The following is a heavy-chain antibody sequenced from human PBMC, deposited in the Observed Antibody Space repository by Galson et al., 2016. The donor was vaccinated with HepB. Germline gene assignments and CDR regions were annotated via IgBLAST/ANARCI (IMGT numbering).Heavy chain of an antibody. CDR3: ATDDAANSH. V-gene: IGHV3-30*04. D-gene: IGHD4-23*01. CDR1: GFAFSTFA. CDR2: ISYDGNNK. J-gene: IGHJ4*02. Sequence: SLRLSCAASGFAFSTFAMHWVRQAPAKGLEWVSSISYDGNNKYYADSVKGRFTVSRDNSKNTLSLEMHSLSNADTAVYYCATDDAANSHWGQGTLVTVSS.